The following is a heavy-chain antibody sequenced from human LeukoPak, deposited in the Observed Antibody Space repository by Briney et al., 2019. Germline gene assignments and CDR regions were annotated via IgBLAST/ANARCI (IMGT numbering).Heavy chain of an antibody. CDR1: GFTFTNYW. CDR3: ARHDLRPDNDFFDY. Sequence: AESLKISCSVSGFTFTNYWIGWVRQMPGRGLEWMGIIYPDDSDTKYSPSLQGQATISVDKSTTTAFLQWSSLKASDTATYYCARHDLRPDNDFFDYWGQGTVVTVSS. CDR2: IYPDDSDT. J-gene: IGHJ4*02. V-gene: IGHV5-51*01. D-gene: IGHD1-1*01.